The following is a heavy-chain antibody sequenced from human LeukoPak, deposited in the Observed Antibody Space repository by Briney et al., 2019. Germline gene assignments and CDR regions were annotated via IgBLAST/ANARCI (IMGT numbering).Heavy chain of an antibody. J-gene: IGHJ5*02. CDR2: INPNSGGT. CDR1: GYTFTGYY. D-gene: IGHD2-2*03. V-gene: IGHV1-2*02. CDR3: AREPADGHCSSTSCYAWFDP. Sequence: ASLKVSCKASGYTFTGYYMHWVRQAPGQGLEWMGWINPNSGGTNYAQKFQGRVTMTRDTSISTAYMELSRLRSDDTAVYYCAREPADGHCSSTSCYAWFDPWGQGTLVTVSS.